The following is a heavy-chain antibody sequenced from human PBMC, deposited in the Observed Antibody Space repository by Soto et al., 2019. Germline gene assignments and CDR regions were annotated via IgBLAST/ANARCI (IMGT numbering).Heavy chain of an antibody. Sequence: EVQLVESGGVLVQPGGSLRLSCAASGFTFSTYWMHWIRQVPGKVLEWVSRINSDASHTYYADSVKGRFTISRYSAKNNLHLEMNSLRAADTAVYYCVRVGPCITTSCDGNWFDPWGQGTLVTVSS. D-gene: IGHD2-2*01. J-gene: IGHJ5*02. CDR3: VRVGPCITTSCDGNWFDP. V-gene: IGHV3-74*01. CDR1: GFTFSTYW. CDR2: INSDASHT.